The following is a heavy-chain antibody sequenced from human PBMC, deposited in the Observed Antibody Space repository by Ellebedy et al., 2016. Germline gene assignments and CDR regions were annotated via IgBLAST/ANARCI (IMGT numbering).Heavy chain of an antibody. D-gene: IGHD4-23*01. CDR3: AKTRQGKGVTLNGDY. CDR2: ISGSGGRT. Sequence: GESLKISCAASGFTFSSNAMSWVRQAPGKGLEWVSAISGSGGRTYYADSVKGRFTISRDNSKNTLYLQMNSLRAEDTAVYYCAKTRQGKGVTLNGDYWGQGTLVTVSS. CDR1: GFTFSSNA. V-gene: IGHV3-23*01. J-gene: IGHJ4*02.